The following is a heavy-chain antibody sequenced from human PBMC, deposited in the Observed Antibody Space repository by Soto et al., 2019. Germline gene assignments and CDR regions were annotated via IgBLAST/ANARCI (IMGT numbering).Heavy chain of an antibody. CDR3: ATLPLYYYASSDY. CDR2: ISYDGSNK. CDR1: GFTFSSYG. J-gene: IGHJ4*02. V-gene: IGHV3-30*03. D-gene: IGHD3-22*01. Sequence: AGGSLRLSCAASGFTFSSYGMHWVRQAPGKGLEWVAVISYDGSNKYYADSVKGRFTISRDNSKNTLYLQMNSLRAEDTAVYYCATLPLYYYASSDYWGQGTLVTVSS.